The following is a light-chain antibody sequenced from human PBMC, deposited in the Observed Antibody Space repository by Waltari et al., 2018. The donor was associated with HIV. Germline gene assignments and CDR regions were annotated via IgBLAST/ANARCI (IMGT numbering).Light chain of an antibody. Sequence: QSALTQPRSVSGSPGQSVPISCPGPSLAVGNYNYVSWYQQPPGNAPKFMLYDVSKRPSGVPDRFAGSKSGNTASLTISGLQAEDEADYYCCSYAGSYTLGVFGGGTKVTVL. V-gene: IGLV2-11*01. CDR2: DVS. CDR1: SLAVGNYNY. J-gene: IGLJ2*01. CDR3: CSYAGSYTLGV.